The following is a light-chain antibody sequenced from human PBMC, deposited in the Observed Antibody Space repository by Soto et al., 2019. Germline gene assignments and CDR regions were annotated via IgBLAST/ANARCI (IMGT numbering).Light chain of an antibody. J-gene: IGKJ2*03. V-gene: IGKV1-5*03. CDR2: KAS. CDR1: QTIFSW. CDR3: QQYNSYPYS. Sequence: FQMTQSPSTLSASVGDRVSITCRASQTIFSWLAWYQQKPGKAPKLLIYKASSLESGVPSRYSGSGSGTEFTITISGLQPDDSVTYFCQQYNSYPYSFGQGTKLEIK.